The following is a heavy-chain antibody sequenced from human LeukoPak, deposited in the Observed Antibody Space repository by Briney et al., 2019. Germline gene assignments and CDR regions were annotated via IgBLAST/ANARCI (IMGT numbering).Heavy chain of an antibody. J-gene: IGHJ4*02. V-gene: IGHV3-74*01. D-gene: IGHD3-10*01. Sequence: GGSLRFSCAASGFRFSNSWMYWVRQGGGKGPVWVSRMKTDGTRIEYADSVKGRFTISRDNAKNTLFLQMSSPRVEDTAVYYCARGADHGGSYYPDWGQGTRVTVSS. CDR2: MKTDGTRI. CDR3: ARGADHGGSYYPD. CDR1: GFRFSNSW.